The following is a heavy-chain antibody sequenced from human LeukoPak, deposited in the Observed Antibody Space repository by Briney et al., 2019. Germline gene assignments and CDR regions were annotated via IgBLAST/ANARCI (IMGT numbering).Heavy chain of an antibody. J-gene: IGHJ6*03. Sequence: SETLSLTCTVSGGSISNYYWSWIRQPPGKGLEWVGEINHSGSTNYNPSLKSRVTISVDTSKNQFSLKLSSVTAADTAVYYCARGRGYYYDSSGYFGYYYYYMDVWGKGTTVTVSS. D-gene: IGHD3-22*01. CDR1: GGSISNYY. V-gene: IGHV4-34*01. CDR2: INHSGST. CDR3: ARGRGYYYDSSGYFGYYYYYMDV.